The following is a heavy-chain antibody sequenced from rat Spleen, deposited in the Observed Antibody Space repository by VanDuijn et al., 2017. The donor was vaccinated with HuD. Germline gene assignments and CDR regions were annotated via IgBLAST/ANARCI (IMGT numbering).Heavy chain of an antibody. CDR3: ARHLYYYDGYPDY. CDR2: IIYDGSRT. V-gene: IGHV5S10*01. Sequence: EVQLVESGGGLVQPGRSLKLSCAASGFTFSDYNMAWVRQAPKKGPEWVATIIYDGSRTYYRDSVKGRFTISRDNARSTLYLQVDSLRSEDTATYYCARHLYYYDGYPDYWGQGVMVTVSS. J-gene: IGHJ2*01. D-gene: IGHD1-12*03. CDR1: GFTFSDYN.